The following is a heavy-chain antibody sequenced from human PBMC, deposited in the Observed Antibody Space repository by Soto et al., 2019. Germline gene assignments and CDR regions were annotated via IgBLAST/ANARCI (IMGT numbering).Heavy chain of an antibody. J-gene: IGHJ6*02. V-gene: IGHV4-34*01. D-gene: IGHD3-10*01. CDR1: GGSFSGYY. CDR2: INHSGST. CDR3: ARAHAGVRGVIRYYYGMDV. Sequence: SETLSLTCAVYGGSFSGYYWSWIRQPPGKGLEWIGEINHSGSTNYNPSLKSRVTISVDTSKNQFSLKLSSVTAADTAVYYCARAHAGVRGVIRYYYGMDVWGQGTTVTVSS.